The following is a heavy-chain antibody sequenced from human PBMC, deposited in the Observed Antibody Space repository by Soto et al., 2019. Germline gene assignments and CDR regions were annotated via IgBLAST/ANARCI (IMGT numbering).Heavy chain of an antibody. CDR2: MNPNSGNT. D-gene: IGHD3-10*01. Sequence: ASVKVSCKASGYTFTSYDINWVRQATGQGLEWMGWMNPNSGNTGYAQKFQGRVTMTRNTSIRTAYLELSSLRSEDTAVYYCARKIRGTGGFDHRGQGILVTVPS. V-gene: IGHV1-8*01. CDR3: ARKIRGTGGFDH. CDR1: GYTFTSYD. J-gene: IGHJ4*02.